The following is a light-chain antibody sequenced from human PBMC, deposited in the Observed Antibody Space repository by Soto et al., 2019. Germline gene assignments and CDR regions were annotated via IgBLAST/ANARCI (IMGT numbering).Light chain of an antibody. CDR2: KAS. CDR1: QSISSW. J-gene: IGKJ4*01. CDR3: QQYHSYSLT. Sequence: DIQMTQSPSTLSASVGDRVTITCRASQSISSWFAWYQQKPGKAPKLLIYKASSLEGGVPSRFSGSGSGTDFTLTISSLQPDDFATYYGQQYHSYSLTFGGGTKVDIK. V-gene: IGKV1-5*03.